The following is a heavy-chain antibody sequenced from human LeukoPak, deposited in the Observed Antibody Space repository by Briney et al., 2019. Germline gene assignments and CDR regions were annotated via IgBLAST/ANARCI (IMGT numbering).Heavy chain of an antibody. CDR3: ARVSSASFGAFDY. CDR1: GGSVTTAY. CDR2: VSDSGTT. Sequence: SETLSLTCSVSGGSVTTAYWSWIRQPAGQGLEWIGRVSDSGTTSYNPSLKSRVTISVDNSKNQFSLKLTSVTAADTAVYYCARVSSASFGAFDYWGQGTLVTVSS. V-gene: IGHV4-4*07. D-gene: IGHD3-16*01. J-gene: IGHJ4*02.